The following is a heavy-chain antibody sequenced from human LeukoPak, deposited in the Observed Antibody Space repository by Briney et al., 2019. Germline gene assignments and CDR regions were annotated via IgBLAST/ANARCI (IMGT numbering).Heavy chain of an antibody. CDR2: ISSSGSTI. J-gene: IGHJ3*02. CDR3: ARDYSRGYAVALGAQAAFDI. V-gene: IGHV3-11*04. D-gene: IGHD6-25*01. Sequence: GGSLRLSCAASGFTFSDYYMSWIRQAPGKGLEWVSYISSSGSTIYYADSVKGRFTISRDNAKNSLYLQMNSLRAEDTAVYYCARDYSRGYAVALGAQAAFDIWGQGTMVTVSS. CDR1: GFTFSDYY.